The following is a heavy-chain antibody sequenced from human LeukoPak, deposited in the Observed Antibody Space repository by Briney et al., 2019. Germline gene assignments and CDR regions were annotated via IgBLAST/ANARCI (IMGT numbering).Heavy chain of an antibody. CDR2: IYPGESDT. V-gene: IGHV5-51*01. CDR1: GYSFTSYW. D-gene: IGHD1-26*01. CDR3: ARGGVGATTRLDY. Sequence: GESLKVSCKGSGYSFTSYWIGGVRQMPGKGLEWMGIIYPGESDTRCSPSFQGQVTISADKSISTAYLQWSSLTASDTAMYYCARGGVGATTRLDYWGQGTLVTVSS. J-gene: IGHJ4*02.